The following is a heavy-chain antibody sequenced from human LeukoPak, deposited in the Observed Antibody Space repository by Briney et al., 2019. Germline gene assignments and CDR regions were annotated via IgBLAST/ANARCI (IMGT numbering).Heavy chain of an antibody. CDR3: ARDNPYSSGWYGTVYYGMDV. J-gene: IGHJ6*02. CDR1: GYTFTGYY. V-gene: IGHV1-2*04. CDR2: INPNRGGT. Sequence: ASVKVSCKASGYTFTGYYMHWVRQAPGQGLEWMGWINPNRGGTNYAQKFQGWVTMTRDTSISTAYMELSRLRSDDTAVYYCARDNPYSSGWYGTVYYGMDVWGQGTTVTVSS. D-gene: IGHD6-19*01.